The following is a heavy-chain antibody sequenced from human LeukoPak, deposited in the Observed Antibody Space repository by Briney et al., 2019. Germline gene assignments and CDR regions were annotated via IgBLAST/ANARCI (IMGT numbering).Heavy chain of an antibody. V-gene: IGHV4-59*01. CDR3: ARGPMLGWFDP. J-gene: IGHJ5*02. CDR1: GGSISSYY. CDR2: IYYSGST. D-gene: IGHD3-16*01. Sequence: PSETLSLTCTVSGGSISSYYWSWSRQPPGKGLEWIGYIYYSGSTNYNPSLKSRVTISVDTSKNQFSLKLSSVTAADTAVYYCARGPMLGWFDPWGQGTLVTVSS.